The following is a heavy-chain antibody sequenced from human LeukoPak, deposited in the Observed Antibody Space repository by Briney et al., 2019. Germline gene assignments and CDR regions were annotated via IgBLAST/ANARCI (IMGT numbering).Heavy chain of an antibody. D-gene: IGHD6-13*01. Sequence: GGSLRLSCAASGFTVSSNYMSWVRQAPGKGLEWVSVIYSGDSTYYADSVKGRFTISRDNSKNTLYLQMNSLRAEDTAVYYCARAGSSWADAFDIWGQGTMVTVSS. J-gene: IGHJ3*02. CDR3: ARAGSSWADAFDI. CDR2: IYSGDST. V-gene: IGHV3-53*01. CDR1: GFTVSSNY.